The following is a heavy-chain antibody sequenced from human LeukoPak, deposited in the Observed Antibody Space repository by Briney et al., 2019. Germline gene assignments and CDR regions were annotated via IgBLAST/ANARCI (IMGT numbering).Heavy chain of an antibody. V-gene: IGHV1-69*06. Sequence: SVKVSCKASGGTFSSYAISWVRQAPGQGLEWMGGIIPIFGTTNYAQKFQGRVTITADKSTSTAYMELSSLRSEDTAVYFCARGLQNRDYFGSGNYYNYWGQGTLVAVSS. CDR3: ARGLQNRDYFGSGNYYNY. CDR1: GGTFSSYA. J-gene: IGHJ4*02. CDR2: IIPIFGTT. D-gene: IGHD3-10*01.